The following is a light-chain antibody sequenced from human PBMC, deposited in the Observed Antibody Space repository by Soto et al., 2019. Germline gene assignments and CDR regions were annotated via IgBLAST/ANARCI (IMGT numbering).Light chain of an antibody. CDR1: SSDVGGYDY. CDR2: DVN. CDR3: CSWAVDYVI. V-gene: IGLV2-11*01. Sequence: QSALTQPRSVSGAPGQSVTISCTGTSSDVGGYDYVSWYLQHPVTAPKLMIFDVNHRPSGVPDRFSGSKSGNTASLTISGLQAEDEADYYCCSWAVDYVIFGGGTKLTVL. J-gene: IGLJ2*01.